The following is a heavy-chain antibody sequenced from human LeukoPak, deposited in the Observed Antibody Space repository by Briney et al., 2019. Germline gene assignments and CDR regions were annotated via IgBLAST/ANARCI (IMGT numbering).Heavy chain of an antibody. CDR2: ISAYNGNT. V-gene: IGHV1-18*01. D-gene: IGHD3-10*01. J-gene: IGHJ4*02. CDR1: GYTFTSYG. Sequence: ASVKVSCKASGYTFTSYGISWVRQAPGQGLEWMGWISAYNGNTNYAQKLQGRVTMTTDTSTSTAYMELRSLRSEDTAVYYCARLRWFGELSPHDYWGQGTLVTVSS. CDR3: ARLRWFGELSPHDY.